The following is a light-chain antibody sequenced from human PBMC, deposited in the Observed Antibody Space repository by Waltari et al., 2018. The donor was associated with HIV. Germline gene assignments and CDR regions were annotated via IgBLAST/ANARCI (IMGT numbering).Light chain of an antibody. CDR3: QVWDSSNHHVV. V-gene: IGLV3-21*01. Sequence: SYVLTQPPAVSVAPGTEATISGDGWNIASKSVPWYKQHAGQAPVLVIRFNSDRPSGIPDRFSGSNSGNTATLTITRVEVGDEADYYCQVWDSSNHHVVFGGGTELTVL. CDR2: FNS. J-gene: IGLJ3*02. CDR1: NIASKS.